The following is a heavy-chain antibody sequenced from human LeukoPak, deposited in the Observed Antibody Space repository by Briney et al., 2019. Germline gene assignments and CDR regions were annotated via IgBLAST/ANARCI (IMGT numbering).Heavy chain of an antibody. V-gene: IGHV1-2*02. CDR2: INPNDGDT. CDR1: GYTFTDYY. Sequence: ASVTVSCKASGYTFTDYYMHWVRQAPGQGFEWMGWINPNDGDTYYAQKFQGRVTMTRDTSINTAHMEVSRLRSDDTAVYYCARANFLYCSSSSCLFDYWGQGTLVTVPS. J-gene: IGHJ4*02. CDR3: ARANFLYCSSSSCLFDY. D-gene: IGHD2-2*01.